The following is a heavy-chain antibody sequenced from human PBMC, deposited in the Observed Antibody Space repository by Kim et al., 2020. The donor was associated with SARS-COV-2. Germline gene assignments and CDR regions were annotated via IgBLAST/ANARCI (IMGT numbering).Heavy chain of an antibody. CDR1: GFTFSSYG. Sequence: GGSLRLSCAASGFTFSSYGMHWVRQAPGKGLEWVAAISYDGSNKHYADSVKGRFTISRENSKNALYLQMNSLRAEDTAVYYCARDTKGGGFGVVMALLQYWGQGTLITVSS. J-gene: IGHJ4*02. D-gene: IGHD3-3*01. CDR2: ISYDGSNK. CDR3: ARDTKGGGFGVVMALLQY. V-gene: IGHV3-30*03.